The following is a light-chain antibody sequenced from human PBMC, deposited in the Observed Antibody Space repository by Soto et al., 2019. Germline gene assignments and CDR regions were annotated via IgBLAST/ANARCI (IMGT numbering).Light chain of an antibody. J-gene: IGKJ1*01. CDR3: QQYGSSPPT. CDR2: GAS. CDR1: QSVSSNY. V-gene: IGKV3-20*01. Sequence: EIVLTQSPGTLSLSPGERATLSCRASQSVSSNYLAWYQRKPGQAPRLLIYGASNRATGIPNRFSGSGSGTDFTLTITRLEPEDFVVYYCQQYGSSPPTFGKGTKVKI.